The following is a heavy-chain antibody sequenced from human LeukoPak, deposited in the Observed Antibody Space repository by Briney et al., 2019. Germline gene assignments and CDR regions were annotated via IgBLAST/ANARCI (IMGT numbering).Heavy chain of an antibody. Sequence: SETLSLTCTVSGGSISSYYWSWIRQPPGKGLEWIGYIFYSGSTHYNPSLRSRVTISLDTSKNQFSLKLSSVTAADTAVYYCARGVRDYSDSSGYYHSSFDYWGQGTLVTVSS. J-gene: IGHJ4*02. CDR2: IFYSGST. D-gene: IGHD3-22*01. CDR1: GGSISSYY. CDR3: ARGVRDYSDSSGYYHSSFDY. V-gene: IGHV4-59*08.